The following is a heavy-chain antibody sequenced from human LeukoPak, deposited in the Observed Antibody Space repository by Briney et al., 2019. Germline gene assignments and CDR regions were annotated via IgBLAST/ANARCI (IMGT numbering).Heavy chain of an antibody. V-gene: IGHV3-53*01. CDR1: GFTVSSNY. D-gene: IGHD3-9*01. J-gene: IGHJ6*02. Sequence: GGSLRLSCAASGFTVSSNYMSWVRQAPGKGLEWVSVFYSGGSTYYADSVKGRFTISRDSSKNTLYLQINSLRAEDTAVYYCAKDRDIILTGHGMDVWGQGTTVTVSS. CDR3: AKDRDIILTGHGMDV. CDR2: FYSGGST.